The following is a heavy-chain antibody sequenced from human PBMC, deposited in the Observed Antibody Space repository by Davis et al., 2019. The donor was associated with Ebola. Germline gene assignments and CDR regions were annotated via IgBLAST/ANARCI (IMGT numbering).Heavy chain of an antibody. Sequence: GESLKISCAASGFTFSSYWMHWVRQAPGKGLVWVSRINSDGSSTSYADSVKGRFTISRDNAKNTLYLQMNSLKAEDTAVYYCARQWLVSVHPSYYYYGMDVWGQGTTVTVS. J-gene: IGHJ6*02. V-gene: IGHV3-74*01. CDR2: INSDGSST. D-gene: IGHD6-19*01. CDR1: GFTFSSYW. CDR3: ARQWLVSVHPSYYYYGMDV.